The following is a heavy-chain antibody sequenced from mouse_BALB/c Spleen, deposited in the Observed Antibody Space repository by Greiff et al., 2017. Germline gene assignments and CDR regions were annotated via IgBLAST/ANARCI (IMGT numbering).Heavy chain of an antibody. CDR3: ARVPFYGYEAYAMDY. V-gene: IGHV2-2*02. J-gene: IGHJ4*01. CDR2: IWSGGST. CDR1: GFSLTSYG. D-gene: IGHD1-2*01. Sequence: VQLKESGPGLVQPSQSLSITCTVSGFSLTSYGVHWVRQSPGKGLEWLGVIWSGGSTDYNAAFISRLSISKDNSKSQVFFKMNSLQANDTAIYYWARVPFYGYEAYAMDYWGQGTSVTVSS.